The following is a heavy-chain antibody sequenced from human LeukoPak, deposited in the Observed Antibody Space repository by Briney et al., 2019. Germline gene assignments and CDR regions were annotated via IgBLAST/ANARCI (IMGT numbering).Heavy chain of an antibody. CDR2: IYYSGST. Sequence: PSETLSLTCTVSGGSISSRSYYWGWIRQPPGKGLEWIGSIYYSGSTYYNASLKSRVTTPVDTSKNQFSLKLTSVTAADTAVYYCAIQRLDSTDVWGQGITVTVSS. J-gene: IGHJ6*02. D-gene: IGHD6-19*01. V-gene: IGHV4-39*01. CDR1: GGSISSRSYY. CDR3: AIQRLDSTDV.